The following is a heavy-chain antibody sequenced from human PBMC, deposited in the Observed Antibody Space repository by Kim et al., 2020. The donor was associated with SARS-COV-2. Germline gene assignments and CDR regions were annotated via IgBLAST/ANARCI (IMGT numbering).Heavy chain of an antibody. D-gene: IGHD3-10*01. CDR1: GFTFSSYA. Sequence: GGSLRLSCAASGFTFSSYAMHWVRQAPGKGLEWVAVISYDGSNKYYADSVKGRFTISRDNSKNTLYLQMNSLRAEDTAVYYCARGLGLWFGALLEDLYYYGMDVWGQGTTVTVS. CDR2: ISYDGSNK. J-gene: IGHJ6*01. V-gene: IGHV3-30*04. CDR3: ARGLGLWFGALLEDLYYYGMDV.